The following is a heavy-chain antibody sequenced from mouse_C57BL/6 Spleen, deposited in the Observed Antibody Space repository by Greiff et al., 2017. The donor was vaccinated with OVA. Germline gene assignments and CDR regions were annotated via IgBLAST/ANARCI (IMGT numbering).Heavy chain of an antibody. CDR2: IDPETGGT. D-gene: IGHD2-5*01. CDR1: GYTFTDYE. Sequence: VKLVESGAELVRPGASVTLSCKASGYTFTDYEMHWVKQTPVHGLEWIGAIDPETGGTAYNQKFKGKAILTADKSSSTAYMELRSLTSEDSAVYYCTRRTYYSNYWYFDVWGTGTTVTVSS. CDR3: TRRTYYSNYWYFDV. J-gene: IGHJ1*03. V-gene: IGHV1-15*01.